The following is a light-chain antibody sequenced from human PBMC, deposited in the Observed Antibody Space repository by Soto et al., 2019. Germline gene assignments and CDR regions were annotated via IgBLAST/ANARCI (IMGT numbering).Light chain of an antibody. V-gene: IGLV2-23*02. Sequence: QSALTQPASVSGSPGQSITISCTGSSSDVGSYNLVSWYQQHPDKAPKLMIYEVTKRPPGVSNRFFGSKSGNTASLTISGLQAEDEADYYCCSYAETSILFGGGTKVTVL. CDR3: CSYAETSIL. CDR1: SSDVGSYNL. J-gene: IGLJ2*01. CDR2: EVT.